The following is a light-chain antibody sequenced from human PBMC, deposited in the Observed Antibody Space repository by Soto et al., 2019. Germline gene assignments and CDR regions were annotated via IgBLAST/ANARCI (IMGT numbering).Light chain of an antibody. V-gene: IGKV3-20*01. CDR2: GAS. CDR1: QSVSGNY. CDR3: QQHGNLPYT. J-gene: IGKJ2*01. Sequence: EIVLTQSPGTLSLSPGERATLSCSASQSVSGNYLAWYQQKPGQAPRLLIYGASKRATGIPDRFSGSGSGTDFTLTISRLEPEDFAVYCCQQHGNLPYTFGLGTKLEIK.